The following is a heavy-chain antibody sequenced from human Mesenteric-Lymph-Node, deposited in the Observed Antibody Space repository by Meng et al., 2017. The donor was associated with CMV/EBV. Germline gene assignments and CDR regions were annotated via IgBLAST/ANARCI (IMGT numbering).Heavy chain of an antibody. V-gene: IGHV1-2*02. J-gene: IGHJ4*02. Sequence: ASVKVSCKASGGTFSSYGFSWVRQAPGQGLEWMGWINPNSGGTNYAQKFQGRVTMTRDTSISTAYMELSRLRSDDTAVYYCARDGDGWELTYWGQGTLVTVSS. CDR2: INPNSGGT. CDR3: ARDGDGWELTY. D-gene: IGHD1-26*01. CDR1: GGTFSSYG.